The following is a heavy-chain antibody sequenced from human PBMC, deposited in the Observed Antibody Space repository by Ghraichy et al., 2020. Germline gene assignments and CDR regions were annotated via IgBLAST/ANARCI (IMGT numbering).Heavy chain of an antibody. J-gene: IGHJ6*02. CDR2: ISSSGSTI. CDR3: ARDRVDYPRSPGYGMDV. CDR1: GFTFSDYY. Sequence: GGSLRLSCAASGFTFSDYYMSWIRQAPGKGLEWVSYISSSGSTIYYADSVKGRFTISRDNAKNSLYLQMNSLRAEDTAVYYCARDRVDYPRSPGYGMDVWGQGTTVTVSS. D-gene: IGHD4-11*01. V-gene: IGHV3-11*01.